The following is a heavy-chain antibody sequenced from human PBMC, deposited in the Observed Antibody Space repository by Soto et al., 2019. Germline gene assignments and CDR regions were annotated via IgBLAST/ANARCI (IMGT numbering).Heavy chain of an antibody. D-gene: IGHD3-10*01. Sequence: ASVKVSCKASGGTFSSYAISWVRQAPGQGLEWMGWISPIFGTTNYAQKLQGRVTMTTDTSTSTAYMELSSLRSDDTAVFYCAREMVRGVGSDYWGQGTLVTVSS. CDR3: AREMVRGVGSDY. CDR2: ISPIFGTT. J-gene: IGHJ4*02. CDR1: GGTFSSYA. V-gene: IGHV1-69*05.